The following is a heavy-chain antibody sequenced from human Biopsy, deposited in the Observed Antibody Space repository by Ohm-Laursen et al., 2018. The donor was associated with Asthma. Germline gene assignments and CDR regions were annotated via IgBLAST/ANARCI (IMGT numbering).Heavy chain of an antibody. CDR2: ISYDGSSI. CDR3: AREGVAGTHIED. Sequence: SLRLSCAASGFAVSRDHMFWVRQAPGKGLEWVAVISYDGSSIYYADSVKGRFTISRDNSKNTLSLQMNSLTAEDTAVYCCAREGVAGTHIEDWGQGTLVTVFS. D-gene: IGHD6-19*01. CDR1: GFAVSRDH. J-gene: IGHJ4*02. V-gene: IGHV3-30-3*01.